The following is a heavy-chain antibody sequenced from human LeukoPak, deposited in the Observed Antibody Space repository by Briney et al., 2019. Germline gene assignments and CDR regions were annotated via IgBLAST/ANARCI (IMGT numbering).Heavy chain of an antibody. V-gene: IGHV4-31*03. D-gene: IGHD5-12*01. CDR2: NSGST. CDR1: GGSISSGGYY. Sequence: PSETLSLTCTVSGGSISSGGYYWSWIRQHPGKGLEWIGYNSGSTYYNPSLKSRATISVDTSKNQFSLKLSSVTAADTAVYYCARDGGYNYDYWGQGTLVTVSS. J-gene: IGHJ4*02. CDR3: ARDGGYNYDY.